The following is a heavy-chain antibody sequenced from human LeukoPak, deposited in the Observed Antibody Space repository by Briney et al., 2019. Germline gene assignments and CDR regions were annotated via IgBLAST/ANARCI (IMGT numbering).Heavy chain of an antibody. Sequence: SVKVSCKASGGTFSSYAISWVRQAPGQGLEWMGGIIPIFGTANYAQKFQGRVTITADKSTSTAYMELSSLRSEDTAVYYCARDQQQLVLAYFDYWGQGTLVTVSS. CDR1: GGTFSSYA. V-gene: IGHV1-69*06. CDR3: ARDQQQLVLAYFDY. D-gene: IGHD6-13*01. CDR2: IIPIFGTA. J-gene: IGHJ4*02.